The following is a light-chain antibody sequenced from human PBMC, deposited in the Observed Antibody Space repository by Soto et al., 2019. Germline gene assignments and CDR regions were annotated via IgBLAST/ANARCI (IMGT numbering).Light chain of an antibody. J-gene: IGKJ4*01. Sequence: EIVLTQSPGTLSLSPGERATLSCRASQSVSSSYLAWYQQKPGQAPRLLIYGASSRDTRIPDRFSGSGSGTVFTLSISRLEPEVFAVYYCQQYGSSPLTFGGGTKVEIK. V-gene: IGKV3-20*01. CDR2: GAS. CDR3: QQYGSSPLT. CDR1: QSVSSSY.